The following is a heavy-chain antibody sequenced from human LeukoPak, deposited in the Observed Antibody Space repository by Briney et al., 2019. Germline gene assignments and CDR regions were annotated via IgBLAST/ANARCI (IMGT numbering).Heavy chain of an antibody. D-gene: IGHD3-16*01. CDR1: GFTFSSYA. CDR2: ISDSGGST. V-gene: IGHV3-23*01. Sequence: QSGGSLRLSCAASGFTFSSYAMSWVRRAPGKGLKWVSAISDSGGSTYYADSVKGRFTISRDNSKNTLYLQMNSLRAEDTAVYYCANGGGAATGRSVPWFDPWGQGTLVTVSS. CDR3: ANGGGAATGRSVPWFDP. J-gene: IGHJ5*02.